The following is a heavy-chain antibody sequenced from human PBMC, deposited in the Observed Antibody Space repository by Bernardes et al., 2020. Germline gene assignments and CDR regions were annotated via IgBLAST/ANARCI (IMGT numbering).Heavy chain of an antibody. D-gene: IGHD1-26*01. CDR3: AREWVLLPYYVLYV. J-gene: IGHJ6*01. V-gene: IGHV4-61*01. CDR2: VSHSGST. CDR1: GASVTSDSYY. Sequence: SETLSLTCAVSGASVTSDSYYWTWIRQSKGKGLEWLGNVSHSGSTKYNPSLQSRVTISLYASKNSFSLRLESATPTDMAVYYCAREWVLLPYYVLYVWGQGTTVTGSS.